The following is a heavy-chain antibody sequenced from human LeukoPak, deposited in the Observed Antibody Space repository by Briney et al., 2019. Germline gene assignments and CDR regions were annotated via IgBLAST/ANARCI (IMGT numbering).Heavy chain of an antibody. V-gene: IGHV3-23*01. J-gene: IGHJ4*02. Sequence: GGSLRLSCAASGFTFSGYAMSWVRQAPGKGLEWVSTISGGSSGSTYYADSVKGRFTISRDSSKNTLFLQMNSLRAEDTAVYYGAKAASRFWDCTGGSCSGYFFDYWGQGTLVTVSS. CDR2: ISGGSSGST. CDR3: AKAASRFWDCTGGSCSGYFFDY. D-gene: IGHD2-15*01. CDR1: GFTFSGYA.